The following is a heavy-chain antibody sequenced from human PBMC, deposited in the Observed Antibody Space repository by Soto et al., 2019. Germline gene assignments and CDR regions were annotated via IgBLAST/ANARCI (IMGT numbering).Heavy chain of an antibody. CDR1: GYTFTTYD. CDR3: ARGPPNWGFDL. D-gene: IGHD7-27*01. CDR2: MNPKTGNT. J-gene: IGHJ4*02. V-gene: IGHV1-8*01. Sequence: QVPLVQPGAEVKKPGASVKVSCKASGYTFTTYDINWVRQATGQGLEWIGWMNPKTGNTGYAQNFQRRVTMTRNPSLSTAYMELSSLTSEDTAVYYCARGPPNWGFDLWGQGTLVPVCS.